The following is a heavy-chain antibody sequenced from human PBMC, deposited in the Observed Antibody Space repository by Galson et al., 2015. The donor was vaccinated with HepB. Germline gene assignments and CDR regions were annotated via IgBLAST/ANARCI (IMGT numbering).Heavy chain of an antibody. CDR2: INPNNGDT. J-gene: IGHJ4*02. CDR3: ARSRGNSGYDLFDY. D-gene: IGHD5-12*01. V-gene: IGHV1-2*05. CDR1: GYSFTGYY. Sequence: SVKVSCKASGYSFTGYYMHWVRQAPGQGLEWMGRINPNNGDTNYAQKFQGRVTMTRDTSISTAYMELSSLRSDDTVVYYCARSRGNSGYDLFDYWGQGTLVTVSS.